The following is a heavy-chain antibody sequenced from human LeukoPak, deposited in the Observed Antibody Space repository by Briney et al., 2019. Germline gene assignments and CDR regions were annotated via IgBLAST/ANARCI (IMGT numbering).Heavy chain of an antibody. CDR3: ARDYPVSPAAAAPNWFDP. V-gene: IGHV1-69*13. J-gene: IGHJ5*02. Sequence: SVKVSCKASEYTFTSYAMNWVRQAPGQGLEWMGGIIPILGTANYAQKFQGRVTITADESTSTAYMELSRLRSDDTAVYYCARDYPVSPAAAAPNWFDPWGQGTLVTVSS. D-gene: IGHD6-13*01. CDR2: IIPILGTA. CDR1: EYTFTSYA.